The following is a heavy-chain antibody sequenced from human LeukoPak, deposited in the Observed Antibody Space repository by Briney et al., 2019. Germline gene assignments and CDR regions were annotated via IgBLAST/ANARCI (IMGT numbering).Heavy chain of an antibody. D-gene: IGHD2-2*01. V-gene: IGHV4-34*01. CDR1: GGSFSGYY. Sequence: SETLSLTCAVYGGSFSGYYWSWIRHPPGKGLEWIVETNHSGSTNYNPSLKSQVTTSVDTSKKQLCVKMRYVTAADKAVYYCARRGVCSSTRCYEEFDYWGQGTLVTVSS. J-gene: IGHJ4*02. CDR3: ARRGVCSSTRCYEEFDY. CDR2: TNHSGST.